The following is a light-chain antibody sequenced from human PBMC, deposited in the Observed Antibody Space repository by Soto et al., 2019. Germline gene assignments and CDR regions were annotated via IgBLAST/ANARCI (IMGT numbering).Light chain of an antibody. V-gene: IGLV2-14*03. Sequence: QSVLTQPASVSGCPGQSITICCTVASSDVGGFDHVSWYQQHPGKVPRLLIYDVSSRPSGVSDRFSGSKSGNTASLTISGLQAEDEADYYCNSFTTTNTYVFGTGTKVTVL. J-gene: IGLJ1*01. CDR2: DVS. CDR1: SSDVGGFDH. CDR3: NSFTTTNTYV.